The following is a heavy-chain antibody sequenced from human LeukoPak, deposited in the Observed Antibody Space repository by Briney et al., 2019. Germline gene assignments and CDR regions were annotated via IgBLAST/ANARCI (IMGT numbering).Heavy chain of an antibody. CDR1: GDSISSSY. D-gene: IGHD3-22*01. Sequence: SETLPLTCTVSGDSISSSYWSWIRQPPGKTLEWIGYIYYTGTTNYNPSLKSRVTMSIDTSKDQFSLNLNSVTAADTAVYYCARGFYDSSGYSSCFDPWGQGTLVTVSS. CDR2: IYYTGTT. V-gene: IGHV4-59*01. CDR3: ARGFYDSSGYSSCFDP. J-gene: IGHJ5*02.